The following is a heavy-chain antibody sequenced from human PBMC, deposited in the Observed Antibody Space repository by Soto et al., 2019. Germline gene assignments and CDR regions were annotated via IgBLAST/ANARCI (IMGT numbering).Heavy chain of an antibody. V-gene: IGHV3-30*09. J-gene: IGHJ4*02. CDR3: ARARLDTPALDY. Sequence: QVQLVEAGGGVVQPGRSLRLSCAAVEFTFSPYAYQWIRQAPGKGLEWVAVISYDGNNKNYADSVKGRLAISRDNSRNKLYLQMNSLRAKDTAVYYCARARLDTPALDYWGQGTLVTVSS. CDR2: ISYDGNNK. CDR1: EFTFSPYA. D-gene: IGHD2-2*01.